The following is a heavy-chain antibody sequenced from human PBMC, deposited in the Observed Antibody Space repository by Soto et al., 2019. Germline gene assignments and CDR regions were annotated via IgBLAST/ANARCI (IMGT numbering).Heavy chain of an antibody. CDR3: ARDPQFWWSSSWYEFDY. Sequence: EVQLVESGGGLVKPGGPLRLSCAASGFTFSSYSMNWVRQAPGKGLEWVSSISSSSSYIYYADSVKGRFTISRDNAKNSLYLQMNSLRAEDTAVYYCARDPQFWWSSSWYEFDYWGQGTLVTVSS. CDR2: ISSSSSYI. D-gene: IGHD6-13*01. J-gene: IGHJ4*02. V-gene: IGHV3-21*01. CDR1: GFTFSSYS.